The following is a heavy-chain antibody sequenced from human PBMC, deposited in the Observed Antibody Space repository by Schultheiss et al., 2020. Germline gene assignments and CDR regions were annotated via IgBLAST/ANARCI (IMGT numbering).Heavy chain of an antibody. CDR1: GYSFTSYW. CDR2: IYPGDSDT. Sequence: GGSLRLSCKGSGYSFTSYWIGWVRQMPGKGLEWMGIIYPGDSDTRYSPSFQGQVTISADKSISTAYLQWSSLKASDTAMYYCARHLDLPAPYYYYGMDVWGQGTTVTVSS. D-gene: IGHD2-2*01. CDR3: ARHLDLPAPYYYYGMDV. V-gene: IGHV5-51*01. J-gene: IGHJ6*02.